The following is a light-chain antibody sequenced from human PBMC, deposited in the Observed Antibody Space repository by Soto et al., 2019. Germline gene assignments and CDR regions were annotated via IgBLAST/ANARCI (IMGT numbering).Light chain of an antibody. Sequence: EIVLKQSPGTLSLSPGERATLSCSASQSVSNNYLAWYQQKHGQAPRLLISVVSSRATGIPDRFSGSGSGTDFPRIISRLEPDDVAVYYCHQYRNSLYTFGQGTKREIK. CDR2: VVS. CDR3: HQYRNSLYT. V-gene: IGKV3-20*01. CDR1: QSVSNNY. J-gene: IGKJ2*01.